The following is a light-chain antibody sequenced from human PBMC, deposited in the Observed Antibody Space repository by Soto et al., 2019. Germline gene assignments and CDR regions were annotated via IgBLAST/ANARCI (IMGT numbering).Light chain of an antibody. V-gene: IGKV3-15*01. CDR2: AAS. J-gene: IGKJ5*01. Sequence: EIVMTQSPVTLSVSPGERVTLSCRASQSISNNLAWYQQKSGQAPRLLIYAASTRVAGIPARLSGSGSGTEFTLTISSLQSEDFAIYYCQQYNNWPPVTFGQGTRLEIK. CDR1: QSISNN. CDR3: QQYNNWPPVT.